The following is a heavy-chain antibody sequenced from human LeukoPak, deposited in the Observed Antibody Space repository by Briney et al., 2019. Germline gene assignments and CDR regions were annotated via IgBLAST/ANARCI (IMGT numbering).Heavy chain of an antibody. D-gene: IGHD6-19*01. CDR3: AKDSSGPPFDH. V-gene: IGHV3-30*18. J-gene: IGHJ4*02. Sequence: GRSLRLSCAASGFTSSSYGMHWVRQAPGRGLEWVAVISYDGSNKYYADSVKGRFTISRDNSKNTLYLQMNSLRAEDTAVYYCAKDSSGPPFDHWGQGTLVTVSS. CDR1: GFTSSSYG. CDR2: ISYDGSNK.